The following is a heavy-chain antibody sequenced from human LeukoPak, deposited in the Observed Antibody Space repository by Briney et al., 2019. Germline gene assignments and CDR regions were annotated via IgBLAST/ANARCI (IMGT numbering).Heavy chain of an antibody. CDR3: ARGYSLDY. D-gene: IGHD5-18*01. J-gene: IGHJ4*02. V-gene: IGHV4-30-4*01. CDR1: GGSFSGYY. CDR2: IYYSGST. Sequence: SETLSLTCAVYGGSFSGYYWSWIRQPPGKGLEWIGCIYYSGSTYYTPSLRGRVTISVDTSKNQFSLNLSSVTAADTAVYYCARGYSLDYWGQGTLVTVSS.